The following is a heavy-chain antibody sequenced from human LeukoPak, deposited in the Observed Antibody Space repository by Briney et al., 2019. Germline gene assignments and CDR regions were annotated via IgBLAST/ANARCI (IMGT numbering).Heavy chain of an antibody. V-gene: IGHV3-53*01. CDR2: IYSGDST. CDR3: ARYHYGSGTIDY. D-gene: IGHD3-10*01. CDR1: GSTVSSSY. Sequence: GGSLRLSCAASGSTVSSSYMSWVRQAPGKGLEWVSVIYSGDSTYYADSVKGRFTISRDNSKNTLYLQMNSLRAEDTAVYYCARYHYGSGTIDYWGQGTLVTVSS. J-gene: IGHJ4*02.